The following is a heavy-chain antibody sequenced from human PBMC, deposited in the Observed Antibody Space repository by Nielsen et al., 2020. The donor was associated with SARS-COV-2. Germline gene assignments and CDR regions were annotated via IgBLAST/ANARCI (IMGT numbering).Heavy chain of an antibody. J-gene: IGHJ6*02. V-gene: IGHV3-23*01. CDR3: ARGSSWYYYYYGMDV. CDR1: GFTFSTYT. CDR2: ISGSGRTP. Sequence: GESLKISCAASGFTFSTYTMNWVRQAPGKGLEWVSAISGSGRTPYYADSVKGRFTISRDNSKNTLYLQMNSLRAEDTAVYYCARGSSWYYYYYGMDVWGQGTTVTVSS. D-gene: IGHD6-13*01.